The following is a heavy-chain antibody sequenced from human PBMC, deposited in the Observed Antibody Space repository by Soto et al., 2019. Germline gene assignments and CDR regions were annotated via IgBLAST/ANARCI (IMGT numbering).Heavy chain of an antibody. J-gene: IGHJ6*01. CDR1: GGTFSSYA. V-gene: IGHV1-69*13. Sequence: SVKVSCKASGGTFSSYAISWVRQAPGQGLEWMGGIIPIFGTANYAQKFQGRVTITADESTSTAYMELSSLRSEDTAVYYCARCGYSYGYGSDYYGMDVGGQGTTVTVS. CDR3: ARCGYSYGYGSDYYGMDV. CDR2: IIPIFGTA. D-gene: IGHD5-18*01.